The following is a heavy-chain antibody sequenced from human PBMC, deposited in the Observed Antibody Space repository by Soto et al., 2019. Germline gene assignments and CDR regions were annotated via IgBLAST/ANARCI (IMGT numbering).Heavy chain of an antibody. CDR3: VKDHPALEY. Sequence: GGSLRLSYSASGFTFSDYSMHWVRQVPGKGLEYVSVIRSDGDRIYYADSVKGRFTISRDNSKNTLFLQMNSLRPEDTAMYYCVKDHPALEYWGHGTLVTVSS. CDR1: GFTFSDYS. V-gene: IGHV3-64D*06. CDR2: IRSDGDRI. J-gene: IGHJ4*01.